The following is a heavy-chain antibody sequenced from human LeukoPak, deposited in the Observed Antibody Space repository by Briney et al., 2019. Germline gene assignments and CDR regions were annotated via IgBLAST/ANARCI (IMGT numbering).Heavy chain of an antibody. Sequence: ASVKVSCKASGYTFTSYYMHWVRQAPGQGLEWMGIINPSGGSTSYAQKFQGRVTMTRDMSTSTVYMELSSLRSEDTAVYYCATFGTSDAFDIWGQGTMVTVSS. V-gene: IGHV1-46*01. CDR2: INPSGGST. J-gene: IGHJ3*02. CDR3: ATFGTSDAFDI. CDR1: GYTFTSYY. D-gene: IGHD3/OR15-3a*01.